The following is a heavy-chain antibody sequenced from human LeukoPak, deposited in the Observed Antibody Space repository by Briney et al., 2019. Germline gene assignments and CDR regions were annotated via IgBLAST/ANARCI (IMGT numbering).Heavy chain of an antibody. J-gene: IGHJ3*02. CDR1: GYTFTSYG. CDR2: ISAYNGNT. V-gene: IGHV1-18*04. D-gene: IGHD3-10*01. CDR3: ARGGFGFPDDAFDI. Sequence: GASVRVSCKASGYTFTSYGISWVRQAPGQGLEWMGWISAYNGNTNYAQKLQGRVTMTTDTSTSTAYMELRSLRSDDTAVYCCARGGFGFPDDAFDIWGQGTMVTVSS.